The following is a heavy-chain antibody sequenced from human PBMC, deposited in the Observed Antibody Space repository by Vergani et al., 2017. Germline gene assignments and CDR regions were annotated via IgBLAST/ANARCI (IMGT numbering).Heavy chain of an antibody. CDR3: ARDARNGASLDYMDV. D-gene: IGHD2-2*01. Sequence: QVQLQQWGAGVVKPSGTLSLTCAVFGESFSSFYWSWIRQPPGKGLEWIGEINNDGHTNYNPSLESRVTVSRDTAKNQFSLNLMSVTAADTAVFYCARDARNGASLDYMDVWGKGTTVTVSS. V-gene: IGHV4-34*02. J-gene: IGHJ6*03. CDR2: INNDGHT. CDR1: GESFSSFY.